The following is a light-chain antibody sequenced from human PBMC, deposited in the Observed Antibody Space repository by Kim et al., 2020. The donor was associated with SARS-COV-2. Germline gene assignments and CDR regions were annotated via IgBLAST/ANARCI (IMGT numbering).Light chain of an antibody. V-gene: IGKV3-20*01. J-gene: IGKJ1*01. CDR1: QRVSASY. Sequence: APGDRATLSCRASQRVSASYFAWYQQRPGQAPRLLIYGAYSRAPDNPDRFSGSGWGSDFTLTISSLEPEDFAVYFCQQYGTTPRTFGQGTKVDIK. CDR3: QQYGTTPRT. CDR2: GAY.